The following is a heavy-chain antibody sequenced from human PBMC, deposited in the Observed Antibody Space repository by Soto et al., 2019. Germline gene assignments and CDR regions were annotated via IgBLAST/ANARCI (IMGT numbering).Heavy chain of an antibody. CDR2: IWYDGSQK. CDR3: ARPWNDAWFDP. CDR1: GFVFSTYD. J-gene: IGHJ5*02. Sequence: QVHLVESGGGVVQPGRSLRLSCEGSGFVFSTYDMHWVRQAPGKGLEWVAHIWYDGSQKFYADSVKGRFTISRDNSNNTVYLQMSSLSVGDTVVYYCARPWNDAWFDPWGQGTLVTASS. V-gene: IGHV3-33*01. D-gene: IGHD1-1*01.